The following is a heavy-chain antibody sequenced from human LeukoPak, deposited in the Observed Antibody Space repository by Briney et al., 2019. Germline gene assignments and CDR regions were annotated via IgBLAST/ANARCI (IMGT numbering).Heavy chain of an antibody. Sequence: SETLSLTCTVSGASISSYYWGWIRQPPGKGLEWSGEIYYSGSTNYNPSLKSRVTISVDTSKTQFSMKLSPVTAAATAVYYCARVPSSGWSNPAFDIWGQGTMVTVSS. D-gene: IGHD6-19*01. J-gene: IGHJ3*02. CDR2: IYYSGST. CDR3: ARVPSSGWSNPAFDI. CDR1: GASISSYY. V-gene: IGHV4-59*08.